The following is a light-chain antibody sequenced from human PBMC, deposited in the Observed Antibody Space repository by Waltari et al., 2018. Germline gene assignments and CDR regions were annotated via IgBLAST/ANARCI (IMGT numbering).Light chain of an antibody. CDR3: QKYDGAPWT. Sequence: DVQMTQSPSSLSVSIGHRVTITCRASQALNNYVAWYQQKPGQPPKILIYATSLLQSGVPSRVSGSGSGTDCVLIITSLQPDDVGTYFCQKYDGAPWTFGQGT. J-gene: IGKJ1*01. CDR1: QALNNY. V-gene: IGKV1-27*01. CDR2: ATS.